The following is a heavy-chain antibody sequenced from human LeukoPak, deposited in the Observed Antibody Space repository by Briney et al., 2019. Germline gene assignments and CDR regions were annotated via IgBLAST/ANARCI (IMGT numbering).Heavy chain of an antibody. D-gene: IGHD3-22*01. J-gene: IGHJ4*02. CDR2: IRYDGSNK. Sequence: TGGSLRLSCAASGFTFSSYGMHWVRQAPGKGLEWVAFIRYDGSNKYYADSVKGRFTISRDNSKNTLYLQMNSLRAEDTAVYYCPNAYYYDSSGYYFDYWGQGTLVTVSS. CDR1: GFTFSSYG. CDR3: PNAYYYDSSGYYFDY. V-gene: IGHV3-30*02.